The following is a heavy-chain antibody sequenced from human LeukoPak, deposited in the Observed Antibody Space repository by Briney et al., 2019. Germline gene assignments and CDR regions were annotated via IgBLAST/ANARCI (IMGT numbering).Heavy chain of an antibody. Sequence: GGSLRLSCAASGFTFSDYYMTWIRQAPGKGLEWISYISSSGATIKYADSVKGRFTISRDSAKNSVTLQMNSLRAEDTAVYYCAKEHPRSGSYYKWDYWGQGTLVTVSS. CDR3: AKEHPRSGSYYKWDY. CDR2: ISSSGATI. V-gene: IGHV3-11*01. D-gene: IGHD1-26*01. CDR1: GFTFSDYY. J-gene: IGHJ4*02.